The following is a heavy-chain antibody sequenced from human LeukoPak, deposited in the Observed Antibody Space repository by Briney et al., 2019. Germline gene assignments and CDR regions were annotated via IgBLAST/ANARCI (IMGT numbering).Heavy chain of an antibody. CDR2: IGTASAT. CDR3: ARGPPRGKYYYMDV. Sequence: QPGGSLRLSCAASGFTFSSFDMHWVRHPAGQGLEWVSTIGTASATYYPGSVESRFTLSRDNAKNSLYLQMNSLTAGDTAVYYCARGPPRGKYYYMDVWGKGTTVAVSS. V-gene: IGHV3-13*01. J-gene: IGHJ6*03. D-gene: IGHD1-1*01. CDR1: GFTFSSFD.